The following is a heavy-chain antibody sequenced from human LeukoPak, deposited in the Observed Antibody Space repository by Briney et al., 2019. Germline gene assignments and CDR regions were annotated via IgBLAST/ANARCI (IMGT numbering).Heavy chain of an antibody. CDR3: ASAPYYYDSSVGAFDI. Sequence: ASVNVSCKASGYTFTSYAMHWVRQAPGQRLEWMGWINAGNGNTKYSQKFQGRVTITRDTSASTAYMELSSLRSEDTAVYYCASAPYYYDSSVGAFDIWGQGTMVTVSS. D-gene: IGHD3-22*01. CDR2: INAGNGNT. J-gene: IGHJ3*02. CDR1: GYTFTSYA. V-gene: IGHV1-3*01.